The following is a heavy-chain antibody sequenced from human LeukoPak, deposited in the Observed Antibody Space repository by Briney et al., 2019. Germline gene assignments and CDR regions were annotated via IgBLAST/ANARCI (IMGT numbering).Heavy chain of an antibody. CDR1: GNTLTELS. CDR3: AAGLTDWSFFLDY. CDR2: FDPDDGET. Sequence: ASVKVSCKVSGNTLTELSMHWVRQAPGKGLEWLGGFDPDDGETIYAQKFQGRVTMTEDTSTDTAYVELSSLRSEDTAVYYCAAGLTDWSFFLDYWGQGTLVTVSS. D-gene: IGHD3-9*01. J-gene: IGHJ4*02. V-gene: IGHV1-24*01.